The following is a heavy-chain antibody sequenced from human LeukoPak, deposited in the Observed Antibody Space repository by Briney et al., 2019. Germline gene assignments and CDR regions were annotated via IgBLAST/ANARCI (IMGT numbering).Heavy chain of an antibody. CDR3: ARGIVATIYYYYYYMDV. V-gene: IGHV1-2*02. D-gene: IGHD5-12*01. CDR1: GYTFTGYY. Sequence: GASVKVSCKASGYTFTGYYMHWVRQAPGQGLEWMGWINPNSGGTNYAQKFQGRVTMTRDTSTSTAYMELSRLRSDDTAVYYCARGIVATIYYYYYYMDVWGKGTTVTVSS. CDR2: INPNSGGT. J-gene: IGHJ6*03.